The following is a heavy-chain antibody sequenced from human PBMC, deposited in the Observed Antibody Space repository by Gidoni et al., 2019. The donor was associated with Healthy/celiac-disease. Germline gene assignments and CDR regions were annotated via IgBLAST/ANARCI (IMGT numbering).Heavy chain of an antibody. CDR1: GFTFSSYG. D-gene: IGHD6-19*01. Sequence: QVQLVESGGGVVQPGRSLRLSCAASGFTFSSYGMDWVRQAPGKGLACVAVSCYDGSNKYYADSVKGRFTISRDNSKNTLYLQMNSLRAEDTAVYYCAREGYSSGWYPPRYWGQGTLVTVSS. CDR3: AREGYSSGWYPPRY. J-gene: IGHJ4*02. V-gene: IGHV3-33*01. CDR2: SCYDGSNK.